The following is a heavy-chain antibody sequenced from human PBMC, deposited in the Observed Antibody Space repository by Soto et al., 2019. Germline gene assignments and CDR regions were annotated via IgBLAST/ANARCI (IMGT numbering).Heavy chain of an antibody. CDR3: ARLTGYSNRPPLYYFDH. Sequence: GGSLRLSCAASGFTFSSYAMTWVRQAPGKGLEWVSAITGSGGSTYYADSLKGRFTVSRDNSKNTLDLQMNSLRAEDTAVYYYARLTGYSNRPPLYYFDHWGQGTLVTVSS. J-gene: IGHJ4*02. CDR2: ITGSGGST. D-gene: IGHD3-9*01. CDR1: GFTFSSYA. V-gene: IGHV3-23*01.